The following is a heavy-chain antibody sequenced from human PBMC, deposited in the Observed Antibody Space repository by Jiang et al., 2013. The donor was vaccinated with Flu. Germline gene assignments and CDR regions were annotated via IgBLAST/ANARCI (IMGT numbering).Heavy chain of an antibody. CDR2: VKGKPDGETT. J-gene: IGHJ4*02. D-gene: IGHD4-17*01. Sequence: LVKPGESLRLSCAASGSTFNDAWMNWVRQAPGKGLEWVARVKGKPDGETTDYAAPVKGRFAISRDDSTNTLFLQMNSLRTEDTAVYYCTVDLPLYGAADFDFWGQGTLVTVSS. CDR3: TVDLPLYGAADFDF. V-gene: IGHV3-15*07. CDR1: GSTFNDAW.